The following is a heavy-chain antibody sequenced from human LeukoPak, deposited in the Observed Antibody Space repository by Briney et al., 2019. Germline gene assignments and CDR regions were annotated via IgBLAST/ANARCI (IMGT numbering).Heavy chain of an antibody. CDR3: ARAYCSSTSCYTDYYYMDV. Sequence: SETLSLTCTVSGGSISSGDYYWSWIRQPPGKGLEWIGYICYSGSTYYNPSLKSRVTISVDTSKNQFSLKLSSVTAADTAVYYCARAYCSSTSCYTDYYYMDVWGKGTTVTVSS. CDR2: ICYSGST. V-gene: IGHV4-30-4*08. D-gene: IGHD2-2*02. J-gene: IGHJ6*03. CDR1: GGSISSGDYY.